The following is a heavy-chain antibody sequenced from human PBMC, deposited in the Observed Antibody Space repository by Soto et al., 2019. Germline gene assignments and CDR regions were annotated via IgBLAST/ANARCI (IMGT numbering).Heavy chain of an antibody. D-gene: IGHD2-2*01. Sequence: TSETLSLTCIVSGGSISSSSYYWGWIRQPPGKGLEWIGSIYYSGSTYYNPSLKSRVTISVDTSKNQFSLKLSSVTAADTAVYYCARHVVVVPAASYFDYWGQGTLVTVSS. CDR1: GGSISSSSYY. CDR3: ARHVVVVPAASYFDY. J-gene: IGHJ4*02. CDR2: IYYSGST. V-gene: IGHV4-39*01.